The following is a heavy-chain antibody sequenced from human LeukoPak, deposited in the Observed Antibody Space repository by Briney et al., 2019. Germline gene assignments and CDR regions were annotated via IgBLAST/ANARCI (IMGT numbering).Heavy chain of an antibody. D-gene: IGHD2-15*01. Sequence: PSETLSLTCAVYGGSFSGYYWSWIRQPPGKGLEWIGEINHSGSTNYSPSLKSRVTISVDTSKNQFSLKLSSVTAADTAMYYCARLGYCGGGSCSYYSYYMDVWGKGTAVTVSS. CDR2: INHSGST. CDR3: ARLGYCGGGSCSYYSYYMDV. V-gene: IGHV4-34*01. J-gene: IGHJ6*03. CDR1: GGSFSGYY.